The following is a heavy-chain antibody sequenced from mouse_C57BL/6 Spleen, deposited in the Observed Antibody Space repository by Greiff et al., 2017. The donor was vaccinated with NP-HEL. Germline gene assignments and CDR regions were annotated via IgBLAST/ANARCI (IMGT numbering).Heavy chain of an antibody. CDR2: IHPNSGST. J-gene: IGHJ2*01. D-gene: IGHD2-3*01. CDR1: GYTFTSYW. Sequence: QVQLQQPGAELVKPGASVKLSCKASGYTFTSYWMHWVKQRPGPGLEWIGMIHPNSGSTNYNEKFKSKATLTVDKSSSTAYMQLSSLTAEDSAVYYWARWDGYYGDWGKGTTLTVSS. V-gene: IGHV1-64*01. CDR3: ARWDGYYGD.